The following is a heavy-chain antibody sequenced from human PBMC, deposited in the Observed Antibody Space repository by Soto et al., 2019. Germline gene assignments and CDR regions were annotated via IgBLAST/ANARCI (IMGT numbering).Heavy chain of an antibody. CDR3: APRLTWDAFDI. D-gene: IGHD1-26*01. V-gene: IGHV2-5*02. J-gene: IGHJ3*02. CDR2: IYWDDEK. Sequence: QITLKESGPTLVKRTQTLTLTCTFSGFSLSDNGVGVGWIRQPPGKALEWLALIYWDDEKIYSPSLKTRLTITKDTSNNQVLLTMTNMDPVDTATDYCAPRLTWDAFDIWGQGTMVTVSS. CDR1: GFSLSDNGVG.